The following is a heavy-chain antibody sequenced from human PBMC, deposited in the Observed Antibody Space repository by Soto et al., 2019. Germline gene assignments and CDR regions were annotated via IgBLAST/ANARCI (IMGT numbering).Heavy chain of an antibody. CDR1: GGSKDKYI. CDR3: ARNETYSSSRSQYPGMTV. J-gene: IGHJ6*01. D-gene: IGHD1-26*01. Sequence: KLACKASGGSKDKYIIDWVRQTPGRGLEWMGGIVPMLGTPTYAEKFKGRVTISATGSTSTMYMEVTSLRSEDTAIYYCARNETYSSSRSQYPGMTVWVKRTRSPSPQ. CDR2: IVPMLGTP. V-gene: IGHV1-69*16.